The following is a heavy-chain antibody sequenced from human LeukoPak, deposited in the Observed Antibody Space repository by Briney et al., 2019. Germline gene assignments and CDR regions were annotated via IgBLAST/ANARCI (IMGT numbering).Heavy chain of an antibody. CDR2: INPSGGST. V-gene: IGHV1-46*01. CDR3: AISDSTYYDILTGYGARSDYYYYMDV. D-gene: IGHD3-9*01. CDR1: GYTFTSYY. J-gene: IGHJ6*03. Sequence: ASVKVSCKASGYTFTSYYMHWVRQAPGQGLEWMGIINPSGGSTSYAQKFQGRVTMTRDMSTSTVYMELSSLRSEDTAVYYCAISDSTYYDILTGYGARSDYYYYMDVWGEGTTVTVSS.